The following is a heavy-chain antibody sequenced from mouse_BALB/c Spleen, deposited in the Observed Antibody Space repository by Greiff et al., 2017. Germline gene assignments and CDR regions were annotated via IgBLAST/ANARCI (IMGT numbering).Heavy chain of an antibody. V-gene: IGHV5-17*02. CDR2: ISSGSSTI. J-gene: IGHJ4*01. CDR3: ARESYAMDY. CDR1: GFTFSSFG. Sequence: EVQRVESGGGLVQPGGSRKLSCAASGFTFSSFGMHWVRQAPEKGLEWVAYISSGSSTIYYADTVKGRFTISRDNPKNTLFLQMTSLRSEDTAMYYCARESYAMDYWGQGTSVTVSS.